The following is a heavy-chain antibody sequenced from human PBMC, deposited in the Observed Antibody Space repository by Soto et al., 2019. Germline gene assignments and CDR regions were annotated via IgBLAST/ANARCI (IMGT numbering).Heavy chain of an antibody. CDR2: INAGNGNT. D-gene: IGHD5-18*01. Sequence: ASVKVSCKASGYTFSSYAMNWVRQAPGQRLEWMGWINAGNGNTKYSQKFQGRVTITRDTSASTAYMELSSLRSEDTAVYYCARGLNGYLYYFDYWGQGTLVTVSS. J-gene: IGHJ4*02. CDR3: ARGLNGYLYYFDY. CDR1: GYTFSSYA. V-gene: IGHV1-3*01.